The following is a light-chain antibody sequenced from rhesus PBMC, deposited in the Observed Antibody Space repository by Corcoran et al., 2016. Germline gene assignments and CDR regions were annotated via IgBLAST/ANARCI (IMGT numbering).Light chain of an antibody. CDR3: QQSSNLFT. CDR2: GAS. J-gene: IGKJ3*01. V-gene: IGKV3-24*04. CDR1: QSVGSY. Sequence: ETVVTQSPATLSLSPGERATLSCRASQSVGSYLAWYQQKPGQAPRLLIYGASSRATGIPDRFSGSWSGTDFTLTNSSMEPENVGVYYCQQSSNLFTFGPGAKLDIK.